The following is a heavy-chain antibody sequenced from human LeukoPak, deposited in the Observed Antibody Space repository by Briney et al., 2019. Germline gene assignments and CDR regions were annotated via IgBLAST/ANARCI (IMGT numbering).Heavy chain of an antibody. V-gene: IGHV1-18*01. CDR2: ISAYNGNT. Sequence: ASVKVSCKASGYTFTSYGISWVRQAPGQGLEWMGWISAYNGNTNYAQKLQGRVTMTTDTSTGTAYMELRSLRSDDTAVYYCARDVHSSSWYENYYYGMDVWGQGTTVTVSS. D-gene: IGHD6-13*01. J-gene: IGHJ6*02. CDR3: ARDVHSSSWYENYYYGMDV. CDR1: GYTFTSYG.